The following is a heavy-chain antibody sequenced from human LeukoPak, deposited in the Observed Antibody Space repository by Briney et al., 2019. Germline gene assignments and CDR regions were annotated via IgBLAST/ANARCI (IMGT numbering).Heavy chain of an antibody. CDR1: GFTFSNYA. J-gene: IGHJ4*02. CDR3: AKMANYSGSDY. V-gene: IGHV3-23*01. D-gene: IGHD3-10*01. Sequence: PGGSLRLSCAASGFTFSNYAMHWVRQPPGKGLEWVSAISGSGGTTYYADSVKGRFAISRDNSRNTLSLQMSSLRAEDTAVYYCAKMANYSGSDYWAQGTLVTVSS. CDR2: ISGSGGTT.